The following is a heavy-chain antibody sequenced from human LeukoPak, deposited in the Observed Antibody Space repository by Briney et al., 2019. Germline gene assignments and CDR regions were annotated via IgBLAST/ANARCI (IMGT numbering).Heavy chain of an antibody. CDR3: ARDGDLYYFDY. CDR1: GFTFSSYW. V-gene: IGHV3-7*03. J-gene: IGHJ4*02. D-gene: IGHD4-17*01. CDR2: IKQDGSEK. Sequence: TGGSLRLSCAASGFTFSSYWMSWVRQAPGKGLEWVANIKQDGSEKYYVDSVKGRFTISRDNAKNSLYLQMNSLRAEDTALYYCARDGDLYYFDYWGQGTLVTVSS.